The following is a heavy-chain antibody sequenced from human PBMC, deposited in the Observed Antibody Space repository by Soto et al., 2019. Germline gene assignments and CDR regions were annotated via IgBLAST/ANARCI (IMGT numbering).Heavy chain of an antibody. CDR1: GGSISESSYY. V-gene: IGHV4-39*01. CDR3: ARLWSDIGVGNAPRYFDS. Sequence: PSETLSLTCTVSGGSISESSYYWGWIRQPPGKGLEWIGNIYYTGSTHYNPSLKSRASISVDTSKNQFSLKHSSVTAADTAVYYCARLWSDIGVGNAPRYFDSWGQGTLVTVS. J-gene: IGHJ4*02. CDR2: IYYTGST. D-gene: IGHD2-15*01.